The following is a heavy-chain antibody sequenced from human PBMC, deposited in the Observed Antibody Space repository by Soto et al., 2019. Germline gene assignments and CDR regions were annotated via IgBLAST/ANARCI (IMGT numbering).Heavy chain of an antibody. CDR2: IYYNGSP. Sequence: TLSLTCTVSGGSIISGGYYWSWIRQHPGKGLEWIGYIYYNGSPYYNPSLKSRVTISLDTSKNQFSMNLRSETAADTAVYYCASGVRGYSGYAPPDYWGQGTLVRV. J-gene: IGHJ4*02. V-gene: IGHV4-31*03. CDR3: ASGVRGYSGYAPPDY. D-gene: IGHD5-12*01. CDR1: GGSIISGGYY.